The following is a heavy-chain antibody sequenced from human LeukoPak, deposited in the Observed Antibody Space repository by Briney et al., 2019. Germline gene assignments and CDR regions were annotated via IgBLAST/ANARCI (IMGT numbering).Heavy chain of an antibody. Sequence: PGGSLRLSCVVSGFTFRGEDMHWVRQAPGKGLEWVAVIWHDGSIESYGDSVKGRFTVSRDKSMTILYLEMNSLRAEDTAVYYCARGPLTTFGMGDWGQGTMVTVSS. V-gene: IGHV3-33*01. D-gene: IGHD1-14*01. J-gene: IGHJ6*02. CDR2: IWHDGSIE. CDR3: ARGPLTTFGMGD. CDR1: GFTFRGED.